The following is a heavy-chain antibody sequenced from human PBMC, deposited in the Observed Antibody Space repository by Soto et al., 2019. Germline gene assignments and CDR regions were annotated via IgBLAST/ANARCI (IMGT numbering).Heavy chain of an antibody. CDR3: AREEYYYDSSGYYYYYYGMDV. J-gene: IGHJ6*02. CDR2: ISYDGSNK. Sequence: QVQLVESGGGVVQPGRSLRLSCAASGFTFSSYAMHWVRQAPGKGLEWVAVISYDGSNKYYADSVKGRFTISRDNSKNTLYLQMNSLRAEDTAVYYCAREEYYYDSSGYYYYYYGMDVWGQGTTVTVFS. V-gene: IGHV3-30-3*01. D-gene: IGHD3-22*01. CDR1: GFTFSSYA.